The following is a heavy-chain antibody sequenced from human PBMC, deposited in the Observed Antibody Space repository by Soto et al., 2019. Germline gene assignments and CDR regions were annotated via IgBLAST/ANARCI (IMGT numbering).Heavy chain of an antibody. J-gene: IGHJ4*02. D-gene: IGHD1-26*01. CDR2: INHRGST. V-gene: IGHV4-34*01. CDR3: ARLKSTYSGSYYGGGFFDY. Sequence: QVQLQQWGAGLLKPSETLSLTCVVYGGSFSGYYWSWIRQSPGKGLEWIGGINHRGSTNYNPSLESRVTISVDTSKNQFSLKLPSVTAADTAIYYCARLKSTYSGSYYGGGFFDYWGQGSLVTVSS. CDR1: GGSFSGYY.